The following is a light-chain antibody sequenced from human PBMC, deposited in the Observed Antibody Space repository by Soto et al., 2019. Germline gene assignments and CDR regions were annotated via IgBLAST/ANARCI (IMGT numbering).Light chain of an antibody. Sequence: QSVLTQPASVSGSPGQSITISCTGTSSDFGGYNYVSWYQQHPGKAPKLMIYDVSNRPSGVSNRFSGSKSGNTASLTISGLQAEDEADYYCSSYTSSSTPYVFGTGTNVTV. CDR1: SSDFGGYNY. CDR3: SSYTSSSTPYV. V-gene: IGLV2-14*01. CDR2: DVS. J-gene: IGLJ1*01.